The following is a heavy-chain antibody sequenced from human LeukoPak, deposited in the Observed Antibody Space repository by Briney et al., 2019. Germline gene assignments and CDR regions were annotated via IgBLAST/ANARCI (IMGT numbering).Heavy chain of an antibody. J-gene: IGHJ3*01. CDR1: GDSISSCY. V-gene: IGHV4-59*12. D-gene: IGHD5-12*01. Sequence: SETLSLTCTVSGDSISSCYWNWIRQPPGKGLEWIGYIYYTGSTNYNPSLRSRVTISVDTSKNQFSLMLSSVTAADTAVSYFQRGRAAAFDVWGQGTTVTVSS. CDR2: IYYTGST. CDR3: QRGRAAAFDV.